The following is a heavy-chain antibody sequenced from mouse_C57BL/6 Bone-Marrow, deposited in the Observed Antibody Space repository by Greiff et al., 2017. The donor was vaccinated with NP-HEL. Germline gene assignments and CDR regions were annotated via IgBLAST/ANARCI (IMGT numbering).Heavy chain of an antibody. V-gene: IGHV1-5*01. Sequence: VQLQQSGTVLARPGVSVKMSCKTSGYTFTSYWMHWVKQRPGQGLEWIGAIYPGNSDTSYNQKFKGKAKLTAVTSASTAYMELSSLTNEDSAVYYCTGGTTVVAPAIDYWGQGTSVTVSS. D-gene: IGHD1-1*01. CDR2: IYPGNSDT. CDR1: GYTFTSYW. CDR3: TGGTTVVAPAIDY. J-gene: IGHJ4*01.